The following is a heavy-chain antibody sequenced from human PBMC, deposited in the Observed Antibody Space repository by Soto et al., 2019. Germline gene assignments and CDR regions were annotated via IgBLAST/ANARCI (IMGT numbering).Heavy chain of an antibody. CDR2: IMPVFPTP. Sequence: QVQLVQSGAEVKKPGSSVKVSCKTSGGTFRTSAISWVRQAPGQGLEWMGGIMPVFPTPDYAQKFQGRVTITADGCTGTAYMELSSLRSDDTAVYYCARDKDRQQFGGNYYYIMDVWGQGTTVTVSS. CDR3: ARDKDRQQFGGNYYYIMDV. V-gene: IGHV1-69*12. CDR1: GGTFRTSA. D-gene: IGHD3-10*01. J-gene: IGHJ6*01.